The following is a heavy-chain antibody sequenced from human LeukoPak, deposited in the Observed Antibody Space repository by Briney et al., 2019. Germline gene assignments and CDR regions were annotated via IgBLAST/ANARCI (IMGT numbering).Heavy chain of an antibody. V-gene: IGHV4-59*01. CDR2: IYYSGST. D-gene: IGHD4-17*01. J-gene: IGHJ3*02. CDR1: GGSISSYY. Sequence: PSETLSLTCTVSGGSISSYYWSWIRQPPGKGLEWIGYIYYSGSTNYNPSLESRVTISIDTSKNQFSLKLSSVTAADTAVYYCARSSAVTMGGAFDIWGQGTMVTVSS. CDR3: ARSSAVTMGGAFDI.